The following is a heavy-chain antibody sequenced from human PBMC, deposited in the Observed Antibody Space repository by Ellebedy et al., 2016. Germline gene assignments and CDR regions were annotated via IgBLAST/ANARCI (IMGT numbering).Heavy chain of an antibody. Sequence: SETLSLXCTVSGGSIRSYYWSWIRQPPGKGLEWIGYIYSTGTTNYNPSLKSRVTISSDTSENHFSLNLSSVTAADTAVYFCARDGAFDIWGQGTMVSVSS. CDR2: IYSTGTT. CDR3: ARDGAFDI. CDR1: GGSIRSYY. V-gene: IGHV4-59*01. J-gene: IGHJ3*02.